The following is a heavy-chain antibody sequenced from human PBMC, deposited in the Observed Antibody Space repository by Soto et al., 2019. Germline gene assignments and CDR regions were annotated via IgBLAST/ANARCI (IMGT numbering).Heavy chain of an antibody. Sequence: GGSLRLSCAASGFTFSSYAMKWVRQAPGKGLEWVSLISESGTITYYADSVKGRFTISRDNSGNTLFLQMYSLRAEDTAVYYCARYIPGVRYYGMDVWGQGTTVTVSS. CDR2: ISESGTIT. D-gene: IGHD2-2*01. J-gene: IGHJ6*02. CDR3: ARYIPGVRYYGMDV. V-gene: IGHV3-23*01. CDR1: GFTFSSYA.